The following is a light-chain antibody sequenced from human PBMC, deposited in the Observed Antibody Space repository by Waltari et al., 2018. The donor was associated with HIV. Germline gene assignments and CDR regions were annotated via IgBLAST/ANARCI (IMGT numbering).Light chain of an antibody. J-gene: IGLJ2*01. CDR3: SSYTSSSTLVV. CDR2: EVS. V-gene: IGLV2-14*01. CDR1: SRDVGGFHY. Sequence: QSALTQPAPVSGSPGQSFTISCTGTSRDVGGFHYFSLYQQHPGKAPKLMIYEVSNRPSGVSNRFSGSKSGNTASLTISGLQAEDEADYYCSSYTSSSTLVVFGGGTKLTVL.